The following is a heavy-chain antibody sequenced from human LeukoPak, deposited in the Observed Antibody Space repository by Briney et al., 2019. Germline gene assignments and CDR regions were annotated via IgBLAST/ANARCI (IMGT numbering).Heavy chain of an antibody. CDR3: ARDHDNFFDY. CDR2: ITTSGDNA. D-gene: IGHD3-9*01. V-gene: IGHV3-23*01. CDR1: GFTFSGYA. Sequence: PGGSLRLSCAASGFTFSGYAMSWVRHAPGRGLEWVSAITTSGDNAYYVDSVKGRFTMSRDNSKNTLYLQMNSLGADDTAVYYCARDHDNFFDYWGQGTLVSVST. J-gene: IGHJ4*02.